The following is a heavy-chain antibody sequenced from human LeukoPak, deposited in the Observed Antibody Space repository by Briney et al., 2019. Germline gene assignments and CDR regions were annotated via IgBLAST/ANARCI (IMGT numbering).Heavy chain of an antibody. CDR1: GYTFTTYP. J-gene: IGHJ5*02. V-gene: IGHV7-4-1*02. D-gene: IGHD6-13*01. Sequence: ASVNVSCKASGYTFTTYPMNWVRQAPGQGLEWMGWINTNTGNPTYAQGFTGRFVFSLDTSVSTAYLQISSLKADDTAVYYCARDPYTSSSWYRGRANNWFDPWGQGTLVTVSS. CDR2: INTNTGNP. CDR3: ARDPYTSSSWYRGRANNWFDP.